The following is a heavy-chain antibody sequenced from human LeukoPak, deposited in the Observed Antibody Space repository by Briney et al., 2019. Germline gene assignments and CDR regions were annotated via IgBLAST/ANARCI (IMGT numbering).Heavy chain of an antibody. CDR3: AKSARGYSYGDFAY. Sequence: PGGSLRLSCAASGFIFSDYAMNWVRQAPGKGLQWVSSISGPGGNTYYADSVKGRFTISRDNSKNTLYLQMTSLRAEGTALYYCAKSARGYSYGDFAYWGQGTLVTVSS. CDR1: GFIFSDYA. CDR2: ISGPGGNT. D-gene: IGHD5-18*01. V-gene: IGHV3-23*01. J-gene: IGHJ4*02.